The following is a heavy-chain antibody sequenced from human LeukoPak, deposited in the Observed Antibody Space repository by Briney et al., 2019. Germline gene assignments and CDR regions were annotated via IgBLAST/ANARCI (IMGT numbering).Heavy chain of an antibody. V-gene: IGHV1-2*02. Sequence: ASVKVSCKASGYTFTGYYMHWVRQAPGQGLEWMGWINPNSGGTNYAQKFQGRVTMTRDTSISTAYMELSRLRSDDTAVYYCARDVFGAYYYDSNGYYSAYFQHWGQGTLVTVSS. CDR1: GYTFTGYY. CDR3: ARDVFGAYYYDSNGYYSAYFQH. CDR2: INPNSGGT. D-gene: IGHD3-22*01. J-gene: IGHJ1*01.